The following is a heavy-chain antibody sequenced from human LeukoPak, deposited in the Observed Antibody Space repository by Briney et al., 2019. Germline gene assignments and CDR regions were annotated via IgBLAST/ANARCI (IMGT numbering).Heavy chain of an antibody. CDR2: INRDGSTT. D-gene: IGHD3-10*01. V-gene: IGHV3-74*03. J-gene: IGHJ4*02. CDR3: ARDKKSGESSEIDY. CDR1: GFIFSNYW. Sequence: PGGSLRLSCAASGFIFSNYWVHWVRQAPGKGLVWVSRINRDGSTTKYADSVKGRFTVSRDNAKNTLNLQMNSLRAEDTAVYYCARDKKSGESSEIDYWGQGTLVTVSS.